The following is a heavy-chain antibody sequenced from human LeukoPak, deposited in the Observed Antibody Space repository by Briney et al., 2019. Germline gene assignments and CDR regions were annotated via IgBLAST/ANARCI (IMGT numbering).Heavy chain of an antibody. CDR1: GFTFSTYW. Sequence: PGGSLRLSCAASGFTFSTYWMHWVRQAPGKGLVWVSRINTDGSNTNYADSVKGRFTTSRDNAENTLYLQMNSLRVEDTAVYYCARAEDCSSTSCPRAFDIWGQGTMVTVSS. V-gene: IGHV3-74*01. D-gene: IGHD2-2*01. CDR3: ARAEDCSSTSCPRAFDI. CDR2: INTDGSNT. J-gene: IGHJ3*02.